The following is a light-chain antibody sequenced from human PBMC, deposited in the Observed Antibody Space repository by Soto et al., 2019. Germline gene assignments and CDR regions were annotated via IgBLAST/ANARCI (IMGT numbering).Light chain of an antibody. CDR3: QSYDSSLSAVV. J-gene: IGLJ2*01. Sequence: QSVLTQPPSVSGAPGQRVTISCTGSSSNFGAGYDVHWYQQLPGTAPKLLIYGDSNRPSGVPDRFSGSKSGTSASLAITGLQAEDEADYYCQSYDSSLSAVVFGGGTKLNVL. CDR2: GDS. CDR1: SSNFGAGYD. V-gene: IGLV1-40*01.